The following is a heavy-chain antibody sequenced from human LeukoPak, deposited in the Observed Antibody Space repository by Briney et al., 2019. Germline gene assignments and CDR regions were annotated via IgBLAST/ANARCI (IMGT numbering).Heavy chain of an antibody. CDR3: ARVNLAHIYSSSSTGWFDL. Sequence: SQTLSLTCTVSGDSISSGGYYWGWLRQHPGKGLEWIGYIYYSGSTYDHPSLKSQFTISVDTTKNQFSLKLSSVTAADTAVYYCARVNLAHIYSSSSTGWFDLWGQGTLVTVSS. D-gene: IGHD6-13*01. J-gene: IGHJ5*02. CDR1: GDSISSGGYY. CDR2: IYYSGST. V-gene: IGHV4-31*01.